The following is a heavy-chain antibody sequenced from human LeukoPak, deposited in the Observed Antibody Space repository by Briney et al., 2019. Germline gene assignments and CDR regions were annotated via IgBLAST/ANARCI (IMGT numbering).Heavy chain of an antibody. CDR2: IRYDGSNK. Sequence: PGGSLRLSCAASGFTFSSYGMRWVRQAPGKGLEWVAFIRYDGSNKYYADSVKGRFTISRDNSKNTLYLQMNSLRAEDTAVYYCACRSYSGSYLDYWGQGTLVTVSS. CDR1: GFTFSSYG. D-gene: IGHD1-26*01. V-gene: IGHV3-30*02. CDR3: ACRSYSGSYLDY. J-gene: IGHJ4*02.